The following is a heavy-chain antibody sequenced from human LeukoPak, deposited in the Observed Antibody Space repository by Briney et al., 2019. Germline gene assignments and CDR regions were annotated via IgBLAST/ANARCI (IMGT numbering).Heavy chain of an antibody. J-gene: IGHJ4*02. D-gene: IGHD3-22*01. CDR1: GGSISSGDYY. V-gene: IGHV4-30-4*08. CDR2: IYYSGST. Sequence: SQTLSLTCIVSGGSISSGDYYWSWIRQPPGKGLEWIGYIYYSGSTYYNPSLKSRVTISVDTSKNQFSLKLSSVTAADTAVYYCARTEVMDSSGYYYGSFDYWGQGTLVTVSS. CDR3: ARTEVMDSSGYYYGSFDY.